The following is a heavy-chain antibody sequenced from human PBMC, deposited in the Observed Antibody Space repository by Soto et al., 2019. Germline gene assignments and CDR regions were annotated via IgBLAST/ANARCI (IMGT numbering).Heavy chain of an antibody. CDR2: IDPSDSYT. CDR1: GYSLTSYW. D-gene: IGHD2-21*01. Sequence: PGESLKISCKGSGYSLTSYWISWVRQMPGKGLEWMGRIDPSDSYTNYSPSFQGHVTISADKSISTAYLQWSSLKASDTAMYYCARRDPPYCGGDCYYGMDVWGQGNKVTVSS. CDR3: ARRDPPYCGGDCYYGMDV. V-gene: IGHV5-10-1*01. J-gene: IGHJ6*02.